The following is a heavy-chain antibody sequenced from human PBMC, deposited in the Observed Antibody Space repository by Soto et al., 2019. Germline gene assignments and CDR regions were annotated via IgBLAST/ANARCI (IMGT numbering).Heavy chain of an antibody. V-gene: IGHV3-23*01. D-gene: IGHD6-13*01. Sequence: TGGALRLSCAASGFPFSSYAISWVRPAPGKGLEWVSTINGNDGSTYYADSVKGRFTISRDNSKNTLYLQMNSLRAEDTAVYYCARHPERIAQIGWFDPWGQGTLVTVSS. CDR1: GFPFSSYA. CDR3: ARHPERIAQIGWFDP. J-gene: IGHJ5*02. CDR2: INGNDGST.